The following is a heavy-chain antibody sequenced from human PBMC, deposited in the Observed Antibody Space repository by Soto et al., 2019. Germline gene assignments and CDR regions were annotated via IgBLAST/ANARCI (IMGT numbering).Heavy chain of an antibody. CDR1: GYTFTSYD. D-gene: IGHD3-3*01. J-gene: IGHJ3*02. CDR3: AVCYDFWSGYYGAFDI. V-gene: IGHV1-8*01. CDR2: MNPNSGNT. Sequence: ASVKVSCKASGYTFTSYDINWVRQATGQGLEWMGWMNPNSGNTGYAQKFQGRVTMTRNTSISTAYMELSSLRSEDTAVYYCAVCYDFWSGYYGAFDIWGQGTMVTVSS.